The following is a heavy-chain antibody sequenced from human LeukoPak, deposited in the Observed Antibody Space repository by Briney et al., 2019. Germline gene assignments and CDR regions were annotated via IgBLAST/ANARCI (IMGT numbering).Heavy chain of an antibody. CDR3: ARKNGRGYFDY. V-gene: IGHV4-34*01. CDR2: INHSGST. D-gene: IGHD2-15*01. J-gene: IGHJ4*02. CDR1: GGSFNGYY. Sequence: SETLSLTCAAYGGSFNGYYWSWIRQPPGKGLEWIGEINHSGSTNYNPSLKSRVTISLDTSKNQFSLRLNSVTAADTAVYYCARKNGRGYFDYWGQGTLITVSS.